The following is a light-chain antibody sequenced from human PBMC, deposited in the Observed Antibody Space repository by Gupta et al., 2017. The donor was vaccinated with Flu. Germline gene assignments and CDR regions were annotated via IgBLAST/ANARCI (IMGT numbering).Light chain of an antibody. J-gene: IGKJ1*01. Sequence: AIQMTQSPSSLSASVGDKVTITCRASQGIRNELSWYQQKPGRAPKYLIYAASSLPSGVPSRFSGSGSGTDFTLTISSLQPEDVATYYCLQDDNYPRTFGQGTKVEIK. CDR2: AAS. CDR1: QGIRNE. CDR3: LQDDNYPRT. V-gene: IGKV1-6*01.